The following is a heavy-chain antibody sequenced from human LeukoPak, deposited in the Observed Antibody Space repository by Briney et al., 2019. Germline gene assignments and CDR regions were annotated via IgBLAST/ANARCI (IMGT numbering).Heavy chain of an antibody. V-gene: IGHV3-23*01. CDR3: AKDGSYYFDY. CDR2: VGGTDGRT. CDR1: GFTFSTYN. Sequence: GGSLRLSCAASGFTFSTYNMNWVRRAPGKGLEWVSAVGGTDGRTYYAAFVKGRFTIYRDNSKNTLYLQMNSLRADDTAVYYCAKDGSYYFDYWGQGTLVTVSS. J-gene: IGHJ4*02.